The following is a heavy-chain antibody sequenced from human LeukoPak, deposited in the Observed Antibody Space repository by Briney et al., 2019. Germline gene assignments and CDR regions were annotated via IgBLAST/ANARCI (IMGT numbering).Heavy chain of an antibody. J-gene: IGHJ4*02. CDR2: IGKDGSEK. CDR1: GFAFSNYA. D-gene: IGHD2-15*01. CDR3: TRDIVYLQLEY. V-gene: IGHV3-7*01. Sequence: PGGSLRLSCAASGFAFSNYAMSWVRQAPGKGLEWVASIGKDGSEKSYVDSVKGRFTISRDNARNSLYLQMSSLRVEDTAVYYCTRDIVYLQLEYWGQGALVTVSS.